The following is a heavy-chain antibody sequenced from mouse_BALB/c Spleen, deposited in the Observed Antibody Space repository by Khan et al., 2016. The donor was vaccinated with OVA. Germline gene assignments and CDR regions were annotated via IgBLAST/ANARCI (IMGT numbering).Heavy chain of an antibody. J-gene: IGHJ2*01. CDR2: INPYNGDT. CDR1: GYSFTGYF. CDR3: AREDYGNSYYFDY. Sequence: VQLKQSGPELVKPGASVKISCKASGYSFTGYFMNWVMQSHGKSLEWIGRINPYNGDTFYNQKFKGKATLTVDKSSSTAHMELRSLASEDSAVYYCAREDYGNSYYFDYWGQGTTLTVSS. V-gene: IGHV1-20*02. D-gene: IGHD2-1*01.